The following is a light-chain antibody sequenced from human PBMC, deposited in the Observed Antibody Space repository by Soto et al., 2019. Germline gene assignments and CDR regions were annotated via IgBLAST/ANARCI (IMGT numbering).Light chain of an antibody. CDR2: STN. Sequence: QTVVTQEPSFSVSPGGTVTLTCGLSSGSVSTSYYPSWYQQTPGQAPRTLIYSTNTRSSGGPDRFSGSILGNKAALTITGAQADYESDYYCVLYMGSGISVFGGGTKLTVL. CDR3: VLYMGSGISV. CDR1: SGSVSTSYY. V-gene: IGLV8-61*01. J-gene: IGLJ3*02.